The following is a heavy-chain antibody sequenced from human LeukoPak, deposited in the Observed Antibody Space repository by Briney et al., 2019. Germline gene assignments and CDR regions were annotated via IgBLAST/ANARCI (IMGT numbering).Heavy chain of an antibody. D-gene: IGHD3-9*01. CDR3: AKDRQPDILTGYYPSPAGF. J-gene: IGHJ4*02. Sequence: GGSLRLSCAASGFTFSSYAMSWVRQAPGKGLEWVSAISGSGGSTYYADSVEGRFTISRDNSKNTLYLQMNSLRAEETAVYYCAKDRQPDILTGYYPSPAGFWGQGTLVTVSS. CDR2: ISGSGGST. CDR1: GFTFSSYA. V-gene: IGHV3-23*01.